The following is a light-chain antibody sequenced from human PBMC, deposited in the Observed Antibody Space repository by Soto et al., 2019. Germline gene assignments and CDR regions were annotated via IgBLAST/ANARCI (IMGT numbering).Light chain of an antibody. CDR2: ASS. CDR3: EQSYVTLRT. CDR1: QSISNY. J-gene: IGKJ1*01. V-gene: IGKV1-39*01. Sequence: DIHLTQSPSSLSASVGARVTITCRASQSISNYLNWYQQKPGEAPKVLVFASSTLQRGVPSRFGGRGSVTDFTLTITSLLPEDCATDYCEQSYVTLRTFGLRTRV.